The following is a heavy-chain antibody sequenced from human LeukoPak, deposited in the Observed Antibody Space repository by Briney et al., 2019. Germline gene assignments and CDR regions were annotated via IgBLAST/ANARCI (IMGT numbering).Heavy chain of an antibody. CDR2: IYTSGST. V-gene: IGHV4-4*07. Sequence: SETLSLTCTVSGGSISSYYWSWIRQPAGKGLEWIGRIYTSGSTNYNPSLKSRVTMSVDTSKNQFSLKLSSVTAADTAVYYCAGELEEYQLPDYYYYYMDVWGKGTTVTVSS. J-gene: IGHJ6*03. D-gene: IGHD2-2*01. CDR3: AGELEEYQLPDYYYYYMDV. CDR1: GGSISSYY.